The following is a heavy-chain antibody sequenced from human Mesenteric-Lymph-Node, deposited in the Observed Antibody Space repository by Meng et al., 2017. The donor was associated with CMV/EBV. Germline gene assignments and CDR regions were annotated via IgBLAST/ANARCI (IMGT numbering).Heavy chain of an antibody. J-gene: IGHJ4*02. Sequence: AVSDFNFSDYAMNLVRQAPGKGLECVSSIDYSGGRSWFPDSVEGRFTISRDTSKNTLYLEMNSLRAEDTAVYYCVRDILTAAGPLDSWGQGTLVTVSS. D-gene: IGHD6-13*01. CDR2: IDYSGGRS. CDR1: DFNFSDYA. V-gene: IGHV3-23*01. CDR3: VRDILTAAGPLDS.